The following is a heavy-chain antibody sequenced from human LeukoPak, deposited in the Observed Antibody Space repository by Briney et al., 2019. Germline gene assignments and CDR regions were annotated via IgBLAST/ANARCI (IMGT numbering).Heavy chain of an antibody. J-gene: IGHJ5*02. D-gene: IGHD2-15*01. CDR1: GGTFSSYA. CDR3: ARESGCSGGSCYPNWFDP. Sequence: SVKVSCKASGGTFSSYAISWVRQAPGQGLEWMGGIIPIFGTANYAQRFQGRVTITADESTSTAYMELSSLRSEDTAVYYCARESGCSGGSCYPNWFDPWGQGTLVTVSS. CDR2: IIPIFGTA. V-gene: IGHV1-69*01.